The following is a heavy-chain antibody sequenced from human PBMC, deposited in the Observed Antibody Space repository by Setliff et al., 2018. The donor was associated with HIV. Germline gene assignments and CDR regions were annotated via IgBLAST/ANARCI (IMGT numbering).Heavy chain of an antibody. CDR2: IYYSGST. J-gene: IGHJ4*02. CDR1: GGSISNSSYY. CDR3: ARIMATITCYDY. V-gene: IGHV4-39*07. Sequence: SETLSLTCTVSGGSISNSSYYWGWIRQPPGKGLEWIGSIYYSGSTYYNPSLKSRVTISVDTSKNQFSLKLSSVTAADSAVYYCARIMATITCYDYWGQGTLVTV. D-gene: IGHD5-12*01.